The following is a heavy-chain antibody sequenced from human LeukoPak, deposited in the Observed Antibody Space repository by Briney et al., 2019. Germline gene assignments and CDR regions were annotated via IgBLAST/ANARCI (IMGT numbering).Heavy chain of an antibody. CDR3: ARGQEQWLVRGAFDI. D-gene: IGHD6-19*01. CDR1: GGTFSSYA. V-gene: IGHV1-69*13. J-gene: IGHJ3*02. CDR2: IIPIFGTA. Sequence: ASVKVSCKASGGTFSSYAISWVRQAPGQGLEWMGGIIPIFGTANYAQKFQGRVTITADESTSTAYMELSSLRSEDTAVYYCARGQEQWLVRGAFDIWGQGTMVTVSS.